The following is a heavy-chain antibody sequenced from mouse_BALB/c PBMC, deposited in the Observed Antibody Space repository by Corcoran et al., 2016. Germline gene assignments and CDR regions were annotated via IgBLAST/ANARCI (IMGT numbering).Heavy chain of an antibody. CDR2: INTYTGEP. CDR1: GYTFTNYG. Sequence: QIQLVQSGPELKKPGETVKISCKASGYTFTNYGMNWVKQAPGKGLKWMGWINTYTGEPTYADDFKGRFAFSLETSASTAYLQINNLKNEDMATYFCAVYYGSSFAYWGQGTLVTVSA. V-gene: IGHV9-1*02. J-gene: IGHJ3*01. D-gene: IGHD1-1*01. CDR3: AVYYGSSFAY.